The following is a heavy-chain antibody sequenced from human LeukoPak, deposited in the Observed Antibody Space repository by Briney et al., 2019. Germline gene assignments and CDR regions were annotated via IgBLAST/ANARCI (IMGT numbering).Heavy chain of an antibody. J-gene: IGHJ4*02. V-gene: IGHV4-4*07. Sequence: SETLSLACTVSGGSISSYYWSWIRQPAGKGLEWIGRIYTSGSTNYNPSLKSRVTMSVDTSKNQFSLKLSSVTAADTAVYYCARDRRTLLWFGESYYFDYWGQGTLVTVSS. CDR1: GGSISSYY. CDR2: IYTSGST. CDR3: ARDRRTLLWFGESYYFDY. D-gene: IGHD3-10*01.